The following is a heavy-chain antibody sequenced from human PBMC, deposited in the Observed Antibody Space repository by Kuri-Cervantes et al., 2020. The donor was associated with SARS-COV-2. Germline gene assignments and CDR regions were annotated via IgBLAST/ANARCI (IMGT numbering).Heavy chain of an antibody. CDR1: GFTFSRYH. Sequence: GGSLRLSCAASGFTFSRYHMHWVRQAPGKGLEWVAVISYDGSNKCYADSVKGRFTISRDNSKNTLYLQMNSLRAEDTAVYYCAREISQSIAAAGTPLDYWGQGTLVTVSS. V-gene: IGHV3-30*19. CDR2: ISYDGSNK. CDR3: AREISQSIAAAGTPLDY. J-gene: IGHJ4*02. D-gene: IGHD6-13*01.